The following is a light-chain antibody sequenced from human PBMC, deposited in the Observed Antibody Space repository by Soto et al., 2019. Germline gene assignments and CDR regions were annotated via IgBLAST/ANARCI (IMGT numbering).Light chain of an antibody. V-gene: IGKV1-6*01. CDR3: LQYYTFPWT. J-gene: IGKJ1*01. Sequence: AIQMTQSPSSLSASVEDRVTITCRASQDIRNDLGWFQQKPGKAPKLLIYASSNLQTGVPSRFSGSGSGTEVPLTISSLQPEDFATYYCLQYYTFPWTFGQGTKVEIK. CDR2: ASS. CDR1: QDIRND.